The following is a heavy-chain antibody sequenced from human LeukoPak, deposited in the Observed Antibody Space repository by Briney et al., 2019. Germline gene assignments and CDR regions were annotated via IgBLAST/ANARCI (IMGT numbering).Heavy chain of an antibody. CDR2: MNPNSGNT. D-gene: IGHD6-13*01. J-gene: IGHJ5*02. V-gene: IGHV1-8*01. Sequence: ASVKVSCKASGYTFTSYDINWVRQATGQGLEWMGWMNPNSGNTGCAQKFQGRVTMTRNTSISTAYMELSSLRSEDTAVYYCARGGSFSAGYSSSWDNWFDPWGQGTLVTVSS. CDR1: GYTFTSYD. CDR3: ARGGSFSAGYSSSWDNWFDP.